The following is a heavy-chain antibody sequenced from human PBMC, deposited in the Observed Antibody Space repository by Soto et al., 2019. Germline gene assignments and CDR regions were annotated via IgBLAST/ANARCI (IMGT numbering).Heavy chain of an antibody. Sequence: EVQLVESGGGLVQPGGSLRLSCAASGFTFSSYWMSWVRQAPGKGLEWVANIKQDGSEKYYVDSVKGRFTISGDNAKNSLYLQMNSLRAEDTAVYYCASQYCSSTSCKSPYDAFDIWGQGTMVTVSS. CDR1: GFTFSSYW. J-gene: IGHJ3*02. CDR2: IKQDGSEK. V-gene: IGHV3-7*01. D-gene: IGHD2-2*01. CDR3: ASQYCSSTSCKSPYDAFDI.